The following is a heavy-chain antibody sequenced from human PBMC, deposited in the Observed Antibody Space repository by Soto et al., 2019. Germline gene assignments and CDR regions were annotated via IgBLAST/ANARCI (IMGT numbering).Heavy chain of an antibody. CDR3: ARDRGRAGMDV. J-gene: IGHJ6*02. D-gene: IGHD1-26*01. V-gene: IGHV3-30-3*01. CDR2: MSYDGTTG. CDR1: GFTFNYYD. Sequence: QVYLVESGGGVVQPGRSLRLSCAASGFTFNYYDIHWVRQAPGKGQEWVAVMSYDGTTGNYADSVKGRFTMSRDNSKGTLYLQMNSLRGDDTAAYFCARDRGRAGMDVWGQGTTVIVSS.